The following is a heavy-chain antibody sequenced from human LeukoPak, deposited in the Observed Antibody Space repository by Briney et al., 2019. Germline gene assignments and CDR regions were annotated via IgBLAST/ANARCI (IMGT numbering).Heavy chain of an antibody. CDR3: AREMGYYDILTGYYGFDY. D-gene: IGHD3-9*01. CDR1: GFTFSSYS. V-gene: IGHV3-21*01. J-gene: IGHJ4*02. Sequence: GGSLRLSCAASGFTFSSYSMNWVRQAPGKGLEWVSSISSSSSYIYYAGSVKGRFTISRDNAKNSLYLQMNSLRAEDTAVYYCAREMGYYDILTGYYGFDYWGQGTLVTVSS. CDR2: ISSSSSYI.